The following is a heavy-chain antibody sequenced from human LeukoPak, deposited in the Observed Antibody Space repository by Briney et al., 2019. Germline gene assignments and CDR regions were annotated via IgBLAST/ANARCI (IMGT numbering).Heavy chain of an antibody. CDR1: GYTFTGYY. CDR3: AGVVWTGRVPYYIDY. D-gene: IGHD3-3*01. Sequence: ASVKVSCKASGYTFTGYYMHWVRQAPGQGLEWMGWINPNSGGTNYAQKFQGRVTMTRDTSISTAYMELSRLRSDDTAVYYCAGVVWTGRVPYYIDYWGQGTLVTVSS. J-gene: IGHJ4*02. CDR2: INPNSGGT. V-gene: IGHV1-2*02.